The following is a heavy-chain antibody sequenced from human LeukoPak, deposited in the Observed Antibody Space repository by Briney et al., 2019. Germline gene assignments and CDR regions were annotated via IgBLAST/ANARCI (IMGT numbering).Heavy chain of an antibody. V-gene: IGHV1-24*01. Sequence: ASVKVSCKASGGTFSGYAISWVRQAPGKGLEWMGGFDPEDGETIYAQKFQGRVTMTEDTSTDTAYMELSSLRSEDTAVYYCATDLAWFGYYFDYWGQGTLVTVSS. CDR1: GGTFSGYA. CDR3: ATDLAWFGYYFDY. D-gene: IGHD3-10*01. CDR2: FDPEDGET. J-gene: IGHJ4*02.